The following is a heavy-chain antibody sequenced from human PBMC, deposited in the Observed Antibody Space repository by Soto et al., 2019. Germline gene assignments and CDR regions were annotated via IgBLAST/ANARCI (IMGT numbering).Heavy chain of an antibody. CDR2: IFYSGRI. CDR3: ARGGVAVTAKAPYYLDQ. D-gene: IGHD2-21*02. CDR1: GVSVSSYY. Sequence: QVHLQESGPGLLNPSKTLSLTCTVSGVSVSSYYWSWIRQSPGKGLKWLAYIFYSGRINYTPSLTSRAFVSVDTSRNKFSLRLSSLTAADTAVYYCARGGVAVTAKAPYYLDQWGQGTLVTVAS. J-gene: IGHJ4*02. V-gene: IGHV4-59*02.